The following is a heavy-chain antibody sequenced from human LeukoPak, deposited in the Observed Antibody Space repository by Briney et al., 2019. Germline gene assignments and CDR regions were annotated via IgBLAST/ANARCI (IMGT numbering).Heavy chain of an antibody. D-gene: IGHD1-7*01. J-gene: IGHJ4*02. CDR2: INHSGST. V-gene: IGHV4-34*01. CDR3: ARLFGNYQNYFDY. Sequence: MSSETLSHTCAVYGGSFSGYYWSWIRQPPGKGLEWIGEINHSGSTNYNPSLKSRVTISVDTSKNQFSLKLRSVTAADTAVYYCARLFGNYQNYFDYWGQGTLVTVSS. CDR1: GGSFSGYY.